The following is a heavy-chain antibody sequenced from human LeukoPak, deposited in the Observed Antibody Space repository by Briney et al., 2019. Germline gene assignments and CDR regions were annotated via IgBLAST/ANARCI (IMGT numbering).Heavy chain of an antibody. CDR2: ISGSGGST. CDR3: AGFWVRSNDVFDI. CDR1: GFTFSSYG. J-gene: IGHJ3*02. Sequence: GGPLRLSCAASGFTFSSYGMSWVRQAPGKGLEWVSAISGSGGSTYYADSVKGRFTISRDNSKNTLYLQMNSLRAEDTAVYYCAGFWVRSNDVFDIWGKGTMVTVSS. V-gene: IGHV3-23*01. D-gene: IGHD3-16*01.